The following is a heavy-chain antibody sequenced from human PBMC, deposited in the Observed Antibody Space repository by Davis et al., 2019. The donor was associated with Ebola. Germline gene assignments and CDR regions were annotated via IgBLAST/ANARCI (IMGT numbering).Heavy chain of an antibody. Sequence: AASVKVSCKASEYTFTSYYLHWVRQAPGQGLEWMAITMPSGGITSYAQQFQGRVTMTRDTSTSTVYMELSSLISEDTAVYYCARGSPIEISVFDPWGQGTLVTVSS. CDR1: EYTFTSYY. J-gene: IGHJ5*02. CDR2: TMPSGGIT. D-gene: IGHD2/OR15-2a*01. CDR3: ARGSPIEISVFDP. V-gene: IGHV1-46*01.